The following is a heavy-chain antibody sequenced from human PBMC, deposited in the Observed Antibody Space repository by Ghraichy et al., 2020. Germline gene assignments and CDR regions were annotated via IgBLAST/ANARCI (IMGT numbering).Heavy chain of an antibody. J-gene: IGHJ3*02. V-gene: IGHV3-48*03. CDR2: ISSSGSTI. D-gene: IGHD1-26*01. CDR3: ASPGLLGAISLWAFDI. CDR1: GFTFSSYE. Sequence: GGSLRLSCAASGFTFSSYEMNWVRQAPGKGLEWVSYISSSGSTIYYADSVKGRFTISRDNAKNSLYLQMNSLRAEDTAVYYCASPGLLGAISLWAFDIWGQGTMVTVSS.